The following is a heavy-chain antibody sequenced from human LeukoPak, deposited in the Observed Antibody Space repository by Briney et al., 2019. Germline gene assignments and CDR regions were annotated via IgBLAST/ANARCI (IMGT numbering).Heavy chain of an antibody. CDR1: GFTFSDFY. J-gene: IGHJ4*02. Sequence: PGGSLRLSCAASGFTFSDFYMTWISQAPGKGLEWVSYISYIGNTIYYADSVKGRFTISRDNAKNSLYLQMNSLRAEDTAVYYYARTYGGYSDYWGQGTLVTVSS. D-gene: IGHD4-23*01. V-gene: IGHV3-11*01. CDR2: ISYIGNTI. CDR3: ARTYGGYSDY.